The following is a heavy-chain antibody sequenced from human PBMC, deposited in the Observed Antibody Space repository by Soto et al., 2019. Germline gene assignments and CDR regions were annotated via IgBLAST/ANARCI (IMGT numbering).Heavy chain of an antibody. J-gene: IGHJ6*04. Sequence: GASVKVSCKASVGTFSSYTISWVRQAPGQGLEWMGRIIPILGIANYAQKFQGRVTITADKSTSTAYMELSSLRSEDTAVYYCARLIGYCSSTSCWDVWGKGTTVTVSS. CDR1: VGTFSSYT. CDR2: IIPILGIA. V-gene: IGHV1-69*02. D-gene: IGHD2-2*01. CDR3: ARLIGYCSSTSCWDV.